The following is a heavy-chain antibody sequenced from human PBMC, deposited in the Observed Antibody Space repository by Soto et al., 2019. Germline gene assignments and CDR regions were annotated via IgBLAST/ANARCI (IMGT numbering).Heavy chain of an antibody. J-gene: IGHJ4*02. CDR3: ATLPPRIVVVVLPIPT. CDR1: GASISSTNW. D-gene: IGHD2-15*01. V-gene: IGHV4-4*02. Sequence: QVQLQESGPRLVKPSGTLSLTCAVSGASISSTNWWTWVRQPPGKGLEWIGEIYHTGSTKYNPSHKSRVTISLDKSNNQFSLNLSSVTAAATAVYYCATLPPRIVVVVLPIPTWGQGTLVTVSS. CDR2: IYHTGST.